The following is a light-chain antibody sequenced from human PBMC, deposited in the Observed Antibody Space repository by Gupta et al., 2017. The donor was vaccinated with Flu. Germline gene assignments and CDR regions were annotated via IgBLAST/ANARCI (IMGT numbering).Light chain of an antibody. J-gene: IGKJ4*01. CDR3: QQRTNWL. V-gene: IGKV3-11*01. CDR2: DAS. CDR1: QNVFNY. Sequence: QSPATLSLSPGERATLSCRASQNVFNYLDWYQQRPGQAPRLLIYDASNRATGIPARFSGSGSGTDFTLTISSLEPEDFAVYYCQQRTNWLFGGGTKVEI.